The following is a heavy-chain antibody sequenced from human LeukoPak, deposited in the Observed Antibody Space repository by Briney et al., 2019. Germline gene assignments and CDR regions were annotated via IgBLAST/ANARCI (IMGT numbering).Heavy chain of an antibody. CDR3: ARESRDGYNFDY. CDR2: IYSGGST. V-gene: IGHV3-53*01. D-gene: IGHD5-24*01. Sequence: GGSLRLSCAASGFTVSSNYMSWVRQAPGKGLEWVSVIYSGGSTYYADFVKGRFTISRDNSKNTLYLQMNSLRAEETAVYYCARESRDGYNFDYWGQGTLVTVSS. J-gene: IGHJ4*02. CDR1: GFTVSSNY.